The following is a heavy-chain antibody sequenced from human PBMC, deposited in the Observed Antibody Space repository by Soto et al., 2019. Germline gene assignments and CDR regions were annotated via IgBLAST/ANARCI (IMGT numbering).Heavy chain of an antibody. D-gene: IGHD3-10*01. CDR2: IYYSGST. CDR3: ARGYGSGSYYASTFDY. Sequence: PSETLSLTCTVSGGSISSGGYYWSWIRQHPGKGLEWIGYIYYSGSTYYNPSLKSRVTISVDTSKNQFSLKLSSVTAADTAVYYCARGYGSGSYYASTFDYWGQGTLVTVSS. J-gene: IGHJ4*02. CDR1: GGSISSGGYY. V-gene: IGHV4-31*03.